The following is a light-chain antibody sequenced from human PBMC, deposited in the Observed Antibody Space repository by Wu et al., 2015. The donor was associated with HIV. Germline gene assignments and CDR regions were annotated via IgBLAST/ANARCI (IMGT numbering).Light chain of an antibody. J-gene: IGKJ2*01. V-gene: IGKV3-11*01. CDR3: QQRRYWPLYT. Sequence: EIVLTQSPGTLSLSPGERATLSCRASQSVASFLAWYQQKPGQAPRLLIYDASNRATGIPARFSGSGSGTDLTLTISSLEPEDFAVYYCQQRRYWPLYTFGQGTKLEIK. CDR2: DAS. CDR1: QSVASF.